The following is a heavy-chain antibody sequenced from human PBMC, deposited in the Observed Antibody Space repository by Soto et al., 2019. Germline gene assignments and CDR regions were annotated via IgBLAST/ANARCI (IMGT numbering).Heavy chain of an antibody. V-gene: IGHV4-34*01. CDR3: ARGHRRRLHPKASWFDP. CDR1: GGSFSGYY. D-gene: IGHD4-17*01. J-gene: IGHJ5*02. CDR2: INHSGST. Sequence: SETLSLTCAVYGGSFSGYYWSWIRQPPGKGLEWIGEINHSGSTNYNPSLKSRVTISVDTSKNQFSLKLSSVTAADTAVYYCARGHRRRLHPKASWFDPWGQGTLVTVSS.